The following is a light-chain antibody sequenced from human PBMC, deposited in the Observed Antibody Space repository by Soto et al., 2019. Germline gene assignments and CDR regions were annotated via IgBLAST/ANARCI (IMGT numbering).Light chain of an antibody. Sequence: EIVLTQSPATLSLSPGERATLSCRASQSVSSYLAWYQQKPGQAPRLLIYDASNRATGIPARLSGSGSGTVFTHTISSLEPEDFAVYYCQQRSNWPPSLTFGGGTKVEIK. J-gene: IGKJ4*01. CDR2: DAS. CDR1: QSVSSY. V-gene: IGKV3-11*01. CDR3: QQRSNWPPSLT.